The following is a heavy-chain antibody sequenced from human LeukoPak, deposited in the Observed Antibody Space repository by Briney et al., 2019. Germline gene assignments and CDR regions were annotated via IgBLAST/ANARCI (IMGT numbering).Heavy chain of an antibody. V-gene: IGHV4-34*01. CDR2: INHSGST. CDR3: ARVGYCSSTSCYRRYCFDY. D-gene: IGHD2-2*01. J-gene: IGHJ4*02. CDR1: GGAFSGYY. Sequence: SETLSLTCVVYGGAFSGYYWTWIRQPPGKGLEWIGEINHSGSTNYNPSLKSRVTISVDTSKSQFSLKLSSVTAADTAVYYCARVGYCSSTSCYRRYCFDYWGQGTLVTVSS.